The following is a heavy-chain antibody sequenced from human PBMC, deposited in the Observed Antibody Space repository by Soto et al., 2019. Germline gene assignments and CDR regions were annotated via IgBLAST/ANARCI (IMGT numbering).Heavy chain of an antibody. CDR2: ISYDGSNK. CDR1: GFTFSSYV. D-gene: IGHD6-6*01. V-gene: IGHV3-30*18. CDR3: AKAYSSSSSVDY. Sequence: GGSLRLSCAASGFTFSSYVMHWVRQAPDKGLEWVAVISYDGSNKYYADSVKGRFSISRDNSKNTLYLQMNSLRAEDTAVYYCAKAYSSSSSVDYWGQGTLVTVSS. J-gene: IGHJ4*02.